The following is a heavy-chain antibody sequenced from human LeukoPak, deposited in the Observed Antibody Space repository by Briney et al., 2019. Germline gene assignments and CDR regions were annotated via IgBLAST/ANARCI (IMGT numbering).Heavy chain of an antibody. V-gene: IGHV3-7*01. D-gene: IGHD3-10*02. Sequence: GGSLRLSCAASGFTFSSYWMNWVRQAPGKGLEWVANIKQDGSEKNYVDSVKGRFTISRDNAKNSLYLQMNSLRAEDTAVYYCAELGITMIGGVWGKGTTVAISS. CDR2: IKQDGSEK. CDR1: GFTFSSYW. CDR3: AELGITMIGGV. J-gene: IGHJ6*04.